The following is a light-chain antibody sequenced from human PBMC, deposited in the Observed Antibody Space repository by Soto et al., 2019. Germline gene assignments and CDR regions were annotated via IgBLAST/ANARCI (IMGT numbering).Light chain of an antibody. V-gene: IGKV1-39*01. Sequence: DIQMTQSPSSVSASVGDRVTISCRASQSISNYLNWYQQKPGKAPKLLIYASFTLQSGVPSRFSGTGSGTDFTLTISSLQPEDFGTYYCQQSYSSPETFGQGTKVEI. CDR3: QQSYSSPET. CDR2: ASF. CDR1: QSISNY. J-gene: IGKJ1*01.